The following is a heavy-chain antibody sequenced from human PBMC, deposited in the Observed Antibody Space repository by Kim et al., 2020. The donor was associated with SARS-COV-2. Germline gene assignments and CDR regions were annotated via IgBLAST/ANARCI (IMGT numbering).Heavy chain of an antibody. CDR3: ARVGLSYSGSYYDY. J-gene: IGHJ4*02. D-gene: IGHD1-26*01. V-gene: IGHV1-2*02. Sequence: YAQKFQGRVTMTRDTSSSTAYMELSRLRSDDTAVYYCARVGLSYSGSYYDYWGQGTLVTVSS.